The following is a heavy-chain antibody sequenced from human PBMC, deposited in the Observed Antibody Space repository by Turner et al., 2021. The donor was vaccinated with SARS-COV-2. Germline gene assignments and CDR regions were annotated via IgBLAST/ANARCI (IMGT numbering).Heavy chain of an antibody. D-gene: IGHD3-10*01. CDR2: IIHSGST. CDR1: GGAFRGYY. Sequence: QVQIQQWAAGLLKPSDTMSLTCAVDGGAFRGYYWSWHRQPPGKGLELIGKIIHSGSTNYNPSLKSRVTISVDTSNIQFSLKLSSVTAADTAVYYCARAVWVRGVRLDVWGKGTTVTVSS. J-gene: IGHJ6*04. CDR3: ARAVWVRGVRLDV. V-gene: IGHV4-34*12.